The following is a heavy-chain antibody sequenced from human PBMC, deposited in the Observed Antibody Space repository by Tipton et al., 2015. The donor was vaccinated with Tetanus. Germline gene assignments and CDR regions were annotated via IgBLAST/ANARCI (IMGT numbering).Heavy chain of an antibody. V-gene: IGHV3-7*01. CDR1: GFTFNSYW. CDR3: ARERGYSGYGIYYYYGMDV. CDR2: IKQDGSEK. D-gene: IGHD5-12*01. Sequence: SLRLSCAASGFTFNSYWMSWVRQAPGKGLEWVANIKQDGSEKYYVDSVKGRFTISRDNAKNSLYLQMNSLRAEDTAVYYCARERGYSGYGIYYYYGMDVWGQGTTVTVSS. J-gene: IGHJ6*02.